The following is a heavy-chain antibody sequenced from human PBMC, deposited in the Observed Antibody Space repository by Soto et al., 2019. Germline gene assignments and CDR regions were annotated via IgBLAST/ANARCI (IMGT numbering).Heavy chain of an antibody. CDR2: INAYNGNT. V-gene: IGHV1-18*01. CDR3: ARDGGYGLIDG. Sequence: QVQLVQSGGEVKKPGASVKVSCKASGYTFTSYGISWVRQAPGQGLEWMGWINAYNGNTKYAQKVQGRVTMTTDTSTSTASMEMRSLRSDATAVYDCARDGGYGLIDGWGQGTLVTVSS. J-gene: IGHJ4*02. CDR1: GYTFTSYG. D-gene: IGHD5-18*01.